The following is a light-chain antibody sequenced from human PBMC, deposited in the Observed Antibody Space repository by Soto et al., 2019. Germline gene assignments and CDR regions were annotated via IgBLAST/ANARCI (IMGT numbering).Light chain of an antibody. CDR2: DAS. CDR1: QSVSSY. CDR3: QQRSNWPPWT. Sequence: EIVLTQSPATPSLSPGERAALSCRASQSVSSYLAWYQQKPGQAPRLLIYDASNRATGIPARFSGSGSGTDFTLTICSLEPEDFAVYYCQQRSNWPPWTFGQGTKVEIK. V-gene: IGKV3-11*01. J-gene: IGKJ1*01.